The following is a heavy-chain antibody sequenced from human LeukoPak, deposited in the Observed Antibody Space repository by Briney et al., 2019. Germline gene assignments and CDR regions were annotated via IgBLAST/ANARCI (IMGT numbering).Heavy chain of an antibody. D-gene: IGHD2-21*02. CDR2: ISGRGTYI. J-gene: IGHJ4*02. CDR3: TRGSMTSLFDY. Sequence: GGSLRPFCAASGFVFSTYDMKWVRQAPGKGLEWVSSISGRGTYIYYADLVKGRFTISRDNAKNSLSLHMDSLRVEDTAVYYCTRGSMTSLFDYWGRGTLVTVSS. V-gene: IGHV3-21*01. CDR1: GFVFSTYD.